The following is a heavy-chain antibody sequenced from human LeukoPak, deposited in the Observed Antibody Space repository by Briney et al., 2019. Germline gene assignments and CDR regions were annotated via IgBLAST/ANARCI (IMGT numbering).Heavy chain of an antibody. V-gene: IGHV4-34*01. D-gene: IGHD2-15*01. Sequence: PSETLSLTCAVYGGSFSGDYWSWIRPPPGKGVEWMGEISHSGSSNYNPSLKNPVTISVGTSKTQYYLKLSSVTAADTAVYYCARARVMWDIVVVVAAKYFDYWGQGTLVTVSS. J-gene: IGHJ4*02. CDR1: GGSFSGDY. CDR2: ISHSGSS. CDR3: ARARVMWDIVVVVAAKYFDY.